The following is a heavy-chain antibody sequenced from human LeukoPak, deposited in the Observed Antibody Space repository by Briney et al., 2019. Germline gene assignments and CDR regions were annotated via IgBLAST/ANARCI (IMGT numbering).Heavy chain of an antibody. V-gene: IGHV2-70*11. CDR1: GLSLSTSGMC. D-gene: IGHD5-18*01. CDR2: IDWDDDK. CDR3: ARESGESRGYSYGYYYYMDV. J-gene: IGHJ6*03. Sequence: SGPALVKPTQTLTLTCTFSGLSLSTSGMCVSWIRQPPGKALEWLARIDWDDDKYYSTSLKTRLTISKDTSKNQVVLTMTNMDPVDTATYYCARESGESRGYSYGYYYYMDVWGKGTTVTVSS.